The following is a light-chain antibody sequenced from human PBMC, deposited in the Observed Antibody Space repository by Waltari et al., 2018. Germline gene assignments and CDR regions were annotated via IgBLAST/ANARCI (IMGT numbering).Light chain of an antibody. CDR1: QAIDTS. V-gene: IGKV1-5*03. Sequence: DIQMTQSPSTLSASVGDRVTITCQASQAIDTSLAWYQQKPGKAPNLLIYRSSTLEGGVSSRFSGSGSGTDFTLTISSLQPDDFATYYCQQYSSYGKYTFGQGTKLEIK. CDR3: QQYSSYGKYT. J-gene: IGKJ2*01. CDR2: RSS.